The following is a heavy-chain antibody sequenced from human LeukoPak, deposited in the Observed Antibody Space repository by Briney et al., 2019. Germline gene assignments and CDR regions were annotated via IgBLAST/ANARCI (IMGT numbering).Heavy chain of an antibody. J-gene: IGHJ5*01. V-gene: IGHV4-30-2*01. Sequence: SETLSLTCAVPGGSISSNAYSWSWIRQPPGKGLEWIGNIYQSGNTYYNPSLKSRVTISIGRSKNQFSLNLSSVTAADTAVYYCARVGNWFGPWGQGTLVTVSS. D-gene: IGHD1-26*01. CDR1: GGSISSNAYS. CDR3: ARVGNWFGP. CDR2: IYQSGNT.